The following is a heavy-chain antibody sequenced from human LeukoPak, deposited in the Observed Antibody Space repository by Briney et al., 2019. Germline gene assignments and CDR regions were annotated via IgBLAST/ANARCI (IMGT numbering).Heavy chain of an antibody. V-gene: IGHV3-23*01. CDR1: GFTFSSEA. Sequence: PGGSLRLSCAVSGFTFSSEAMGWVRQLPGGGLEWVSTISPAGGTTYYAESMKGRFTISRDNSKSTLYLQMNSLRVEDTAVHYCARGEVPAAGDYWGQGTLVTVSS. CDR2: ISPAGGTT. D-gene: IGHD2-2*01. J-gene: IGHJ4*02. CDR3: ARGEVPAAGDY.